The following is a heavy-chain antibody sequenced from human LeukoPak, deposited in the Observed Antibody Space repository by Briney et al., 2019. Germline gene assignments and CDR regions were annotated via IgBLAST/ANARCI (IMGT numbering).Heavy chain of an antibody. CDR2: IKPDGSDT. J-gene: IGHJ5*02. CDR3: ARGGASSKPLDA. CDR1: GFSLSSYW. V-gene: IGHV3-7*01. Sequence: SGGSLRLSCEASGFSLSSYWMSWVRLAPGKGLEWVANIKPDGSDTRQVDSVKGRFTISRDNAKNSLYLQMSGLRGEDTAVYYCARGGASSKPLDAWGQGTLVTVSS. D-gene: IGHD3-10*01.